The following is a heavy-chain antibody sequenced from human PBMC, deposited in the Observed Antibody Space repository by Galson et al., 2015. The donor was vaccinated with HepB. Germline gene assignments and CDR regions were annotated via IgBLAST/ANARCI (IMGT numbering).Heavy chain of an antibody. D-gene: IGHD4/OR15-4a*01. Sequence: TLSLTCAVSGASINNGGLSWSWIRQSPGKGLEWIGFIYYTGGTYYNPSLRSRVTISSDKSKNQFSLKLTSATAADTAVYFCARSTNYGDKRVYYFDSWGQGILVTVSS. CDR1: GASINNGGLS. CDR2: IYYTGGT. J-gene: IGHJ4*02. V-gene: IGHV4-30-2*06. CDR3: ARSTNYGDKRVYYFDS.